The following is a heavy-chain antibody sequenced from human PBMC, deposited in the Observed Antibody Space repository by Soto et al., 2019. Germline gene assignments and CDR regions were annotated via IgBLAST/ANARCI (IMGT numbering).Heavy chain of an antibody. CDR1: GFSFSSFA. Sequence: PGGSLRLSCEASGFSFSSFAMNWVRQAPGRGLEWVSYISDDGVSIYYADSLKGRFTISRDNAKNSLSLQMNNLRAEDTAVYYCARENSVQAWLHHFDHWGLGTLVTVSS. CDR3: ARENSVQAWLHHFDH. D-gene: IGHD5-18*01. J-gene: IGHJ4*02. V-gene: IGHV3-48*03. CDR2: ISDDGVSI.